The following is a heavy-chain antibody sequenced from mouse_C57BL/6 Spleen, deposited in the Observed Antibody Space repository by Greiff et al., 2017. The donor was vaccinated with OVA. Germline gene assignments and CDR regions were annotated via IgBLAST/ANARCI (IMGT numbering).Heavy chain of an antibody. Sequence: VQLQESGPGLVQPSQSLSITCTVSGFSLTSYGVHWVRQSPGKGLEWLGVIWSGGSTDYNAAFISRLSISKDNSKSQVFFKMNSLQADDTAIYYCARTTYYDYDGGFDYWGQGTTLTVSS. CDR2: IWSGGST. V-gene: IGHV2-2*01. J-gene: IGHJ2*01. D-gene: IGHD2-4*01. CDR3: ARTTYYDYDGGFDY. CDR1: GFSLTSYG.